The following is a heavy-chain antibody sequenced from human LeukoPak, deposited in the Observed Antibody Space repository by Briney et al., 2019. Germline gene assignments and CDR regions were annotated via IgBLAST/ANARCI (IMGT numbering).Heavy chain of an antibody. J-gene: IGHJ6*02. D-gene: IGHD2-2*01. Sequence: ASVKVSCKASGYTFTSYGISWVRQAPGQGLEWMGWISAYNGNTNYAQKLQGRVTMTRNTSISTAYMELSSLRSEDTAVYYCAREIVVVPAAMGDYYYYYGMDVWGQGTTVTVSS. CDR2: ISAYNGNT. V-gene: IGHV1-18*01. CDR3: AREIVVVPAAMGDYYYYYGMDV. CDR1: GYTFTSYG.